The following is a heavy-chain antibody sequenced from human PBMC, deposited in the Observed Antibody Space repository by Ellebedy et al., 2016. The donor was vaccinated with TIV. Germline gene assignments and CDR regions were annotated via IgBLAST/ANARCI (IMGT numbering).Heavy chain of an antibody. Sequence: GESLKISXAASGFTVSSNYMSWVRQAPGKGLEWVSVIYSGGSTYYADSVKGRFTISRDNSKNTLYLQMNSLRAEDTAVYYCAKVDEFGSGSYYYYYGMDVWGQGTTVTVSS. CDR3: AKVDEFGSGSYYYYYGMDV. CDR2: IYSGGST. CDR1: GFTVSSNY. D-gene: IGHD3-10*01. J-gene: IGHJ6*02. V-gene: IGHV3-66*01.